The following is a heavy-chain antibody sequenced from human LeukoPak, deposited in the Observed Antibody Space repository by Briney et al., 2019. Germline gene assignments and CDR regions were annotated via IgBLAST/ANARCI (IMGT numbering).Heavy chain of an antibody. Sequence: ASVKVSCKASGYTFTGYYMHWVRQAPGQGLEWMGWINPNSGGTNYAQKFQGRVTMTRDTSISTAYMELSRLRSDDTAVYYCASRSLTIFGVVKGEGDYWGQGTLVTVSS. CDR3: ASRSLTIFGVVKGEGDY. V-gene: IGHV1-2*02. J-gene: IGHJ4*02. D-gene: IGHD3-3*01. CDR2: INPNSGGT. CDR1: GYTFTGYY.